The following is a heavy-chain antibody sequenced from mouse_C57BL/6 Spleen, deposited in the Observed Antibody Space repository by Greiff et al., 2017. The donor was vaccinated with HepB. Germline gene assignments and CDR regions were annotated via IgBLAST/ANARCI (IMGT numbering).Heavy chain of an antibody. D-gene: IGHD3-2*02. V-gene: IGHV10-1*01. Sequence: EVMLVESGGGLVQPKGSLKLSCAASGFSFNTYAMNWVRQAPGKGLEWVARIRSKSNNYATYYADSVKDRFTISRDDSESMLYLQMNNLKTEDTAMYYCVSETAQPFAYWGQGTLVTVSA. CDR1: GFSFNTYA. CDR2: IRSKSNNYAT. CDR3: VSETAQPFAY. J-gene: IGHJ3*01.